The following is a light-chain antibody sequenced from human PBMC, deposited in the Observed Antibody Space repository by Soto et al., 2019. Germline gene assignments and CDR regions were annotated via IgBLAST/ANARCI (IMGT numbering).Light chain of an antibody. CDR2: EAS. Sequence: DLQMTQSPSSLSASVGVRVTITCQASQVISNYLNWYQQKPGKAPKLLIYEASNCETGVPSRFSRRGSGPDSTFTISSLQTEDIAPYYCQQYDSHPPITFGQGTRLEIK. J-gene: IGKJ5*01. V-gene: IGKV1-33*01. CDR1: QVISNY. CDR3: QQYDSHPPIT.